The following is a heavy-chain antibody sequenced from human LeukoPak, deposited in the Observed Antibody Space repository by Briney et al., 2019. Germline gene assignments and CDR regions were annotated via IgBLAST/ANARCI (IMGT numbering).Heavy chain of an antibody. Sequence: GGSLRLSCSASGFTFSSYAMHWVRQAPGKGLEYVSAISSNGGSTYYADSVKGRFTISRDNSKNTLYLQMSSLRAEDTAVYYCARELPDYYYGMDVWGQGTTVTVSS. D-gene: IGHD2-2*01. J-gene: IGHJ6*02. CDR3: ARELPDYYYGMDV. CDR2: ISSNGGST. V-gene: IGHV3-64D*06. CDR1: GFTFSSYA.